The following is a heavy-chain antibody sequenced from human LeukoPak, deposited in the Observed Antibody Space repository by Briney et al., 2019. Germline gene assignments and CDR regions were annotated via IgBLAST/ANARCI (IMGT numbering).Heavy chain of an antibody. CDR2: MNPNSGNT. D-gene: IGHD6-13*01. CDR1: GYTFTSYD. CDR3: ARLGFRYSSRYFDS. Sequence: GASVKVSCKASGYTFTSYDINWVRQATGRGLEWMGWMNPNSGNTGYAQKFQGRVTITRNTSISTAYMELRSLRSDDTAVYYCARLGFRYSSRYFDSWGQGTLVTVSS. V-gene: IGHV1-8*03. J-gene: IGHJ4*02.